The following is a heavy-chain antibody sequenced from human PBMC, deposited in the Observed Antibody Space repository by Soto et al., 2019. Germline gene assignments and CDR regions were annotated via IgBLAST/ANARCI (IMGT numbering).Heavy chain of an antibody. Sequence: GGSLRLSCAASGFTFSSYGMHWVRQAPGKGLEWVAVIWYDGSNKYYADSVKGRFTISRDNSKNTLYLQMNSLRAEDTAVYYCGKLRSFNVAAGFDSWGQGTLVTVSS. CDR3: GKLRSFNVAAGFDS. J-gene: IGHJ4*02. CDR2: IWYDGSNK. CDR1: GFTFSSYG. V-gene: IGHV3-33*06. D-gene: IGHD6-13*01.